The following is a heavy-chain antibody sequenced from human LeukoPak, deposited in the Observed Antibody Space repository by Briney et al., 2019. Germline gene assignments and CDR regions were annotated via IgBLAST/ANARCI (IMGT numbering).Heavy chain of an antibody. CDR3: ARDLLRLGDSSSYYYDAFDI. CDR1: GGTFSSYA. J-gene: IGHJ3*02. Sequence: SVKVSCKASGGTFSSYAISWVRQAPGQGLEWMGGIIPIFGTANYAQKFQGRVTITADESTSTAYMELSSLRSEDTAMYYCARDLLRLGDSSSYYYDAFDIWGQGTMVTVSS. V-gene: IGHV1-69*13. D-gene: IGHD3-22*01. CDR2: IIPIFGTA.